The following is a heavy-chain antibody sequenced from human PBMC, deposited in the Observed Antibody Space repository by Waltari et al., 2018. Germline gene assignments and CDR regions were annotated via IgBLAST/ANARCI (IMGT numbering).Heavy chain of an antibody. D-gene: IGHD2-21*01. CDR2: SNPSGGST. Sequence: QVQLVQSGAEVKKPGASVKISCKTSEYTFTSSYIHGVRQAPGQGLEWMGISNPSGGSTSYAQKFQGRVTMTRDTSTSTVYMELSSLRSEDTAVYYCARDTGALWMDVWGQGTTVTVSS. CDR3: ARDTGALWMDV. J-gene: IGHJ6*02. V-gene: IGHV1-46*01. CDR1: EYTFTSSY.